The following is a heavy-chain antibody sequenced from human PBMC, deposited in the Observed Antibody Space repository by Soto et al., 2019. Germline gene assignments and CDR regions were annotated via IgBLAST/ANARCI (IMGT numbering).Heavy chain of an antibody. D-gene: IGHD6-13*01. CDR3: ATGSAGRAAAEYYYYYMDV. V-gene: IGHV1-24*01. CDR1: GYTLTELS. Sequence: ASVKVSCKVSGYTLTELSMHWVRQAPGKGLEWMGGFDPEDGETIYAQKFQGRVTMTEDTSTDTAYMELSSLRSEDTAVYYCATGSAGRAAAEYYYYYMDVWGKGTTVTVSS. J-gene: IGHJ6*03. CDR2: FDPEDGET.